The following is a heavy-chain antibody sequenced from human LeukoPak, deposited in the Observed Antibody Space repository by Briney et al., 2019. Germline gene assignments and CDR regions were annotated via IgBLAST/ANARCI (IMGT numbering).Heavy chain of an antibody. V-gene: IGHV3-30*04. CDR1: GFPFDNYA. D-gene: IGHD6-19*01. J-gene: IGHJ4*02. CDR3: ARDTPFRSGWSQGHFDY. CDR2: ISYDGGNK. Sequence: GGSLRLSCASSGFPFDNYAMHWVRQAPGKGLEWVSVISYDGGNKNYADSVKGRFTISRDNSKNTLFLQMNSLRPEDTAVYYCARDTPFRSGWSQGHFDYWGQGTLVTVSS.